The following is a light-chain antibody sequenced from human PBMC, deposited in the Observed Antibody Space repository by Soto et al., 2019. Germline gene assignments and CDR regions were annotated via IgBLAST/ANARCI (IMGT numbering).Light chain of an antibody. CDR3: SSRTTSNPYV. V-gene: IGLV2-14*01. J-gene: IGLJ1*01. CDR2: EVS. CDR1: SSDIGAYNS. Sequence: QSALTQPASVSGSPGQSITISCTGTSSDIGAYNSVSWYQQHPGKAPKLMIYEVSNRPSGVSNRFSASKSGNTASLTISGLQGEDEADYYCSSRTTSNPYVFGTGTKLTVL.